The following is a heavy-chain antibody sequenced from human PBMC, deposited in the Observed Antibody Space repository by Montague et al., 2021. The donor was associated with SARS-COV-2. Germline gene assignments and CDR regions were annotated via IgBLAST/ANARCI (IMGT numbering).Heavy chain of an antibody. V-gene: IGHV4-59*12. CDR3: ARSTSGLFIY. J-gene: IGHJ4*02. CDR1: GGSFSPYY. CDR2: VSHTGST. Sequence: SETLSLTCSVSGGSFSPYYWTWIRQTPGKGLEWIGYVSHTGSTNYNPSLQSRVSMFVDSSKSQFSLELSSVTAADTAVYYCARSTSGLFIYWGQGILVTVSS. D-gene: IGHD6-19*01.